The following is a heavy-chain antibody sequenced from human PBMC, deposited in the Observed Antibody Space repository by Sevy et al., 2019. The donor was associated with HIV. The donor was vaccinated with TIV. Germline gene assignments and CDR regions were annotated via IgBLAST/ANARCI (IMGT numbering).Heavy chain of an antibody. J-gene: IGHJ6*03. CDR2: ISGSGTRT. V-gene: IGHV3-23*01. D-gene: IGHD3-22*01. Sequence: GGSLRLSCAVSGFSFDSYGMTWVRQAPGKGLEWVSGISGSGTRTYYADSVKGRFSISRDNSKNRLYLQMNSLRSEDTAIYYCAKGGGGHYDPDEIGYYFYYYNMDVWGKGTTVIVSS. CDR3: AKGGGGHYDPDEIGYYFYYYNMDV. CDR1: GFSFDSYG.